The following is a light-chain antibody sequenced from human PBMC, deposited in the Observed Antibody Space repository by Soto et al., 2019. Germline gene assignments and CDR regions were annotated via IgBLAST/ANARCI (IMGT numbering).Light chain of an antibody. CDR1: QSVSSSY. J-gene: IGKJ1*01. V-gene: IGKV3-20*01. CDR3: QQYGSSPRT. Sequence: EIVVTQSPGTLSLSPGERATLSCRASQSVSSSYLAWYPQKPGQAPRLLIYGASSRATGIPDRFSGSGSGTDFTLTISRLEPEDFAVYYCQQYGSSPRTFGQGTKVEIK. CDR2: GAS.